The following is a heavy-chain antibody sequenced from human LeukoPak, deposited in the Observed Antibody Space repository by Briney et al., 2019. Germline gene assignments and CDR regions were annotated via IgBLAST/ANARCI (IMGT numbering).Heavy chain of an antibody. CDR1: GGSISSSSYY. CDR2: IYYSGST. V-gene: IGHV4-39*07. D-gene: IGHD6-13*01. Sequence: SETLSLTCTVSGGSISSSSYYWGWIRQPPGKGLEWIGSIYYSGSTYYNPSLKSRVTISVDTSKNQFSLKLSSVTTADTAVYYCARHESSSSSRNWFDPWGQGTLVTVSS. CDR3: ARHESSSSSRNWFDP. J-gene: IGHJ5*02.